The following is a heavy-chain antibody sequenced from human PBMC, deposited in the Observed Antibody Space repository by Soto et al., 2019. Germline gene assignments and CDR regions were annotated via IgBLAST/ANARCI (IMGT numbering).Heavy chain of an antibody. CDR1: GGSISSYY. CDR2: IYYGGST. J-gene: IGHJ4*02. D-gene: IGHD1-26*01. CDR3: ARPRNGSPGLFEY. Sequence: SETLYLTCTVSGGSISSYYWSWIRQPPGKGLEYIGYIYYGGSTNHNPSLQSRVAMSVDTSKNQFSLKLNSVTAADTAVYYCARPRNGSPGLFEYWGQGSLVTVSS. V-gene: IGHV4-59*08.